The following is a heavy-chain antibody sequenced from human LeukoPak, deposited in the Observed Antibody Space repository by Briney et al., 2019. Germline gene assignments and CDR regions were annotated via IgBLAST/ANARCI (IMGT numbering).Heavy chain of an antibody. CDR3: AKEGTITAYNFDY. V-gene: IGHV3-7*05. CDR2: IKGDESEK. Sequence: PGGSLRLSCAASGFTFSSLYMSWVRQAPGKGLEWVANIKGDESEKYYVDSVKGRFTISRDNAKNSLYLQMNSLRAEDTAVYYCAKEGTITAYNFDYWGQGTLVTVSS. CDR1: GFTFSSLY. D-gene: IGHD5-12*01. J-gene: IGHJ4*02.